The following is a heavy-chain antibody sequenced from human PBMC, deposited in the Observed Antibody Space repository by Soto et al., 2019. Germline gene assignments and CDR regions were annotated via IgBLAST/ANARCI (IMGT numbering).Heavy chain of an antibody. V-gene: IGHV4-39*01. CDR2: IYYIGDT. J-gene: IGHJ4*02. D-gene: IGHD1-26*01. CDR3: ARLPNYSSTYYFDS. Sequence: QLQLQESGPGLVKPSETLSLTCTVSGGSISSGYYWGWIRQPPGKGLECIGTIYYIGDTYYNPSLKSRVTISVDTSKNQFSLRLSSVTAADTAVYYCARLPNYSSTYYFDSWGQGTLVTVSS. CDR1: GGSISSGYY.